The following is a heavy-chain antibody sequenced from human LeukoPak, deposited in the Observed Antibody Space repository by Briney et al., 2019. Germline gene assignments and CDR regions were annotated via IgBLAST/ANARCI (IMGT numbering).Heavy chain of an antibody. D-gene: IGHD4-17*01. Sequence: PGRSLRLSCAASGFTFSSYGMHWVRQASGKGLEWVAVIWYDGSNKYYADSVKGRFTISGDNSKNTLYLQMNSLRAEDTAVYYCAKAIGGDYGYFDLWGRGTLVTVSS. CDR3: AKAIGGDYGYFDL. CDR1: GFTFSSYG. CDR2: IWYDGSNK. V-gene: IGHV3-33*06. J-gene: IGHJ2*01.